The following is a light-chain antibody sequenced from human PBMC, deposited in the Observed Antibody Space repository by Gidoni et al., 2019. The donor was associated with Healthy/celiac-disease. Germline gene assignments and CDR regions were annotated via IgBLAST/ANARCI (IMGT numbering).Light chain of an antibody. V-gene: IGKV4-1*01. CDR3: QQYYSTPPT. CDR1: QSVLSSSNNKNY. J-gene: IGKJ4*01. CDR2: WAF. Sequence: DIVMPQSPDCLAVSLGGRATINCKSSQSVLSSSNNKNYLAWYQQKPGQPPKLLIYWAFTRESGVPDRFSGSGSGTDFTLTISSLQAEDVAVYYCQQYYSTPPTFGGGTKVEIK.